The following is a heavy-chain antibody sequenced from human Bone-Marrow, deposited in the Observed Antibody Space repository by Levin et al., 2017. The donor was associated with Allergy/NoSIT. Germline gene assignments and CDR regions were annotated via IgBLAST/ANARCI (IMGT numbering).Heavy chain of an antibody. CDR3: ARSSVLELVNDY. Sequence: SVKVSCKASGYTFTNYDVNWVRQATGQGLEWVGWMNPKSGNTASAQKFQGRVTMTSTNSIATAYLELSSLRSDDTAVYYCARSSVLELVNDYWGQGTLVTVSS. CDR2: MNPKSGNT. CDR1: GYTFTNYD. J-gene: IGHJ4*02. V-gene: IGHV1-8*01. D-gene: IGHD5/OR15-5a*01.